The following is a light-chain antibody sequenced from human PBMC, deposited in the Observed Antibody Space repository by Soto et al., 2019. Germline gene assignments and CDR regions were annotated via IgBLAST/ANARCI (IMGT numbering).Light chain of an antibody. CDR2: GAS. CDR3: QQYNNWPLT. Sequence: EIVMTQSPATLSVSPGERATLSCRTSQSVRNNLAWYQQKPGQAPRLLIYGASTRATGIPARFSGSGSGTEFTLTISSLQSEDFAVYYCQQYNNWPLTFGGATKVEIK. J-gene: IGKJ4*01. V-gene: IGKV3-15*01. CDR1: QSVRNN.